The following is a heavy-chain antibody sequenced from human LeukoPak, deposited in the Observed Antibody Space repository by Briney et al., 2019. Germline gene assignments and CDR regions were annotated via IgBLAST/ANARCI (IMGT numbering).Heavy chain of an antibody. CDR2: ISAYNGNT. CDR1: GYTFTSYG. D-gene: IGHD3-9*01. V-gene: IGHV1-18*01. Sequence: ASVKVSCKASGYTFTSYGISWVRQAPGQGLEWMGWISAYNGNTNYGQKLQGRVTMTTDTSTSTAYMELRSLRSDDTAVYYCARGGYDILTGYCLFDYWGQGTLVTVSS. CDR3: ARGGYDILTGYCLFDY. J-gene: IGHJ4*02.